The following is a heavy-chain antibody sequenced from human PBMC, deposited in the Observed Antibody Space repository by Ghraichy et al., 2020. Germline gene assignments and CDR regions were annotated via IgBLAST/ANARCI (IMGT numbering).Heavy chain of an antibody. J-gene: IGHJ4*02. D-gene: IGHD2-2*01. CDR2: INHSGST. CDR3: ARSLPRYCSSTSCYLTS. Sequence: SETLSLTCAVYGGSFSGYYWSWIRQPPGKGLEWIGEINHSGSTNYNPSLKSRVTISVDTSKNQFSLKLSSVTAADTAVYYCARSLPRYCSSTSCYLTSWGQGTLVTVSS. V-gene: IGHV4-34*01. CDR1: GGSFSGYY.